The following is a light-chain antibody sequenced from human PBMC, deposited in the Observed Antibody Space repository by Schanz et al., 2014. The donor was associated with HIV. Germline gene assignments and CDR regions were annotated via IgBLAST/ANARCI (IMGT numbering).Light chain of an antibody. J-gene: IGLJ3*02. CDR2: EDN. Sequence: NFMLTQPHSVSASPGKTVTISCTRNSGTIASSFVQWYQQRPGSAPTTVIYEDNIRPSGVPNRFSGSIDSSSNSASLTISGLKTEDEGDYYCQSYDRTKWVFGGGTKVTVL. CDR3: QSYDRTKWV. V-gene: IGLV6-57*04. CDR1: SGTIASSF.